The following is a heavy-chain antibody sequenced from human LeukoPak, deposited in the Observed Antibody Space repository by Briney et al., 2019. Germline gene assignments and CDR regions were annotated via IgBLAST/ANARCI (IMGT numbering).Heavy chain of an antibody. V-gene: IGHV3-48*04. D-gene: IGHD3-22*01. CDR2: ISSSSSTI. CDR1: GFTFSSYS. CDR3: ARDAEPSLYYYDSSGYPNWFDP. Sequence: PGGSLRLSCAASGFTFSSYSMNWVRQAPGKGLEWVSYISSSSSTIYYADSVKGRFTISRDNAKNSLYLQMNSLRAEDTAVYYCARDAEPSLYYYDSSGYPNWFDPWGQGTLVTVSS. J-gene: IGHJ5*02.